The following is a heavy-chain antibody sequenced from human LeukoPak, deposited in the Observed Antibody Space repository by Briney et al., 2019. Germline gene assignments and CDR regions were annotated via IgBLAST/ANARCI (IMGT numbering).Heavy chain of an antibody. J-gene: IGHJ4*02. D-gene: IGHD2-15*01. CDR3: ARGYCSGGSCYWILNY. Sequence: ASVKVSCKASGYTLTSYYMHWVRQAPGQGLEWMGWINPNSGGTNYAQKFQGRVTMTRDTSISTAYMELSRLRSDDTAVYYCARGYCSGGSCYWILNYWGQGTLVTVSS. CDR2: INPNSGGT. V-gene: IGHV1-2*02. CDR1: GYTLTSYY.